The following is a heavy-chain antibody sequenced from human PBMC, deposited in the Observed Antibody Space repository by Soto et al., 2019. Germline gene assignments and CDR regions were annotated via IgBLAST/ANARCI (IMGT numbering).Heavy chain of an antibody. CDR3: ARGGGEGIVAAAGYPDY. J-gene: IGHJ4*02. D-gene: IGHD6-13*01. CDR1: GFTFSSYW. V-gene: IGHV3-7*01. Sequence: EVQLLESGGGLVQPGGSLRLSCAASGFTFSSYWMSWVRQAPGKGLEWVANIKQDGSEKYYVDSVKGRFTVSRDNAKNSLVLERDSLLGEGTAVYYRARGGGEGIVAAAGYPDYWGQGTLDTVSS. CDR2: IKQDGSEK.